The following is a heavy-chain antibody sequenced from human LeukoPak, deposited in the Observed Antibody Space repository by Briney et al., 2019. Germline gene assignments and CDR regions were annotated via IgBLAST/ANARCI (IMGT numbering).Heavy chain of an antibody. Sequence: PGGSLRLSCAASRFTFSSYEMNWVRQAPGKGLEWIGYLSSSGSAFSYADSVKGRFTIARDNAKNSVYLEMNSLRADDTAVYYCARSARLMKGVVEVTALDDWGQGTLVTVSS. V-gene: IGHV3-48*03. J-gene: IGHJ4*02. D-gene: IGHD3-3*01. CDR2: LSSSGSAF. CDR3: ARSARLMKGVVEVTALDD. CDR1: RFTFSSYE.